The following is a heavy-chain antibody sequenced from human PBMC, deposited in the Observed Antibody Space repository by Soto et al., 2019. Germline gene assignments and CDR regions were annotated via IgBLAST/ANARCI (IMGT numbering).Heavy chain of an antibody. Sequence: SETLSLTCAVYGGSFSGYYWSWIRQPPGKGLEWIGEINHSGSTNYNPSLKSRVTISVDTSKNQFSLKLSSVTAADTAVYYCARGRSMFGWFDPWGQGTLVPSPQ. D-gene: IGHD3-10*02. CDR3: ARGRSMFGWFDP. J-gene: IGHJ5*02. CDR2: INHSGST. CDR1: GGSFSGYY. V-gene: IGHV4-34*01.